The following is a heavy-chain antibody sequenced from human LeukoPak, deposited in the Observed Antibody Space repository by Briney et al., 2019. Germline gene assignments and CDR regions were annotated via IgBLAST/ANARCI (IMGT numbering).Heavy chain of an antibody. D-gene: IGHD2-2*01. CDR1: GFTVSSNY. Sequence: PGGSLRLSCAASGFTVSSNYMSWVRQAPGKGLEWVSVIYSGGSTYYADSVKGRFTISRDNSKNTLYLQMNSLRAEDTAVYYCARVVPAASYYMDVWGKGTTVTVSS. V-gene: IGHV3-53*01. J-gene: IGHJ6*03. CDR3: ARVVPAASYYMDV. CDR2: IYSGGST.